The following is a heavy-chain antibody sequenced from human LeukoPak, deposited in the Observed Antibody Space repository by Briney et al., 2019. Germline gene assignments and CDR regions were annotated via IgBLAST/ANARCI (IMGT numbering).Heavy chain of an antibody. CDR1: GFAFSSSS. Sequence: GGSLRLSCVGSGFAFSSSSLNWVRQAPGKGLEWVSYIGGSSRSIDYADSVKGRSTISRDNAKNSVYLQMNSLRAEDTAIYYCARAAGWFDPWGQGTLVTVSS. CDR2: IGGSSRSI. J-gene: IGHJ5*02. V-gene: IGHV3-21*04. CDR3: ARAAGWFDP.